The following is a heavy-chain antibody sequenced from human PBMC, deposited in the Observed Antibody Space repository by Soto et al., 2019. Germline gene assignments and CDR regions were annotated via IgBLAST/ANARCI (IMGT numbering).Heavy chain of an antibody. D-gene: IGHD3-3*01. V-gene: IGHV1-69*02. CDR3: ARVSDFWSTGYLNLFDP. J-gene: IGHJ5*02. Sequence: SVKGSCQASGGSCSSYTFSWVRRAPGQGLEWMGRIIPILGIANYAQKFQGRVTITADKSTSTAYMELSSLRSEDTAVYYCARVSDFWSTGYLNLFDPWGQGTLVTVSS. CDR2: IIPILGIA. CDR1: GGSCSSYT.